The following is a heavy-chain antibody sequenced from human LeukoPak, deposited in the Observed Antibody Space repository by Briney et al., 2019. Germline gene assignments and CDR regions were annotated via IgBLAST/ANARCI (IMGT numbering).Heavy chain of an antibody. CDR3: ARDLGNFGSGSSYFDY. CDR1: GFTFSNYG. V-gene: IGHV3-33*01. D-gene: IGHD3-10*01. CDR2: LWYDGSKK. J-gene: IGHJ4*02. Sequence: GGSLRLSCTASGFTFSNYGLFWVRQAACKGLEWMAVLWYDGSKKYYADSVKGRFTISRDDSKNTLFLQMNSLRAEDTAVYYCARDLGNFGSGSSYFDYWGQGTLVTVSS.